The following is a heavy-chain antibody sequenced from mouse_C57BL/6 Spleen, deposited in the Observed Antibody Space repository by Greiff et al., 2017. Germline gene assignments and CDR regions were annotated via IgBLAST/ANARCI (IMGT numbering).Heavy chain of an antibody. CDR3: APYGYYFDY. D-gene: IGHD2-2*01. CDR1: GYTFTSYW. CDR2: IDPSDSYT. J-gene: IGHJ2*01. Sequence: QVQLKQPGAELVKPGASVKLSCKASGYTFTSYWMQWVKQRPGQGLEWIGEIDPSDSYTNYNQKFKGKATLTVDTSSSTAYMQLSSLTSEVSAVYYCAPYGYYFDYWGQGTTLTVSS. V-gene: IGHV1-50*01.